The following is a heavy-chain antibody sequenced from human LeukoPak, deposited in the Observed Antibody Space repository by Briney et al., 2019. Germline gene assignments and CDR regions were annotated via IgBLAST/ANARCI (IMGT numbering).Heavy chain of an antibody. V-gene: IGHV4-34*01. J-gene: IGHJ6*03. CDR2: INDSGRI. Sequence: SETLSLTCTVSGGTISSYYWSWIRQPPGKGLEWIGEINDSGRINYNPSLMSRVTVSVDTSKNQFSLRLTSVTATDTAVYYCARRWNYGRNYYIDVWGNGATVSVSS. CDR1: GGTISSYY. CDR3: ARRWNYGRNYYIDV. D-gene: IGHD1-7*01.